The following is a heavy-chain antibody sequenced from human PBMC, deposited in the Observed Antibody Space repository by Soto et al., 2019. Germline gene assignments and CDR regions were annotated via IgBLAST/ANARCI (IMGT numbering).Heavy chain of an antibody. CDR2: IIPIFGTA. CDR3: ATDMVRGVPDP. V-gene: IGHV1-69*13. D-gene: IGHD3-10*01. Sequence: SVKVSCKASGGTFSSYAISWVRQAPGQGLEWMGGIIPIFGTANYAQKFQGRVTITAGESTSTAYMELSSLRSEDTAVYYCATDMVRGVPDPWGQGTLVTVSS. CDR1: GGTFSSYA. J-gene: IGHJ5*02.